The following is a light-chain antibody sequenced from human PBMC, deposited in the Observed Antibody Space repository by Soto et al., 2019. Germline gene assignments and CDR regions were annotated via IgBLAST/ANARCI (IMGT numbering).Light chain of an antibody. CDR1: SSDVGGYNY. CDR3: SSYTSSSTLV. Sequence: QSALTQPASVSGSPGQSITISCTGTSSDVGGYNYVSWYQQHPAKAPKLMIYEVSNRPSGVSNRFSGSKSGNTAFLTISGLQAEDEADYHCSSYTSSSTLVFGGGTKLTVL. J-gene: IGLJ2*01. CDR2: EVS. V-gene: IGLV2-14*01.